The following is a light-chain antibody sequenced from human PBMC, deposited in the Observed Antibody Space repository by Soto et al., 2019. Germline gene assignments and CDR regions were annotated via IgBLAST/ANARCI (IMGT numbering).Light chain of an antibody. J-gene: IGLJ3*02. CDR2: DDT. CDR3: QAYDNSLGVSVL. CDR1: NIGSKS. V-gene: IGLV3-21*02. Sequence: SYELTQPPSVSVAPGQTARITCEGHNIGSKSVHWYQLRPGQAPVVVVYDDTDRPSGIPERFSGSNSGNTATLTITGLQAEDEADYYCQAYDNSLGVSVLFGGGTKLTVL.